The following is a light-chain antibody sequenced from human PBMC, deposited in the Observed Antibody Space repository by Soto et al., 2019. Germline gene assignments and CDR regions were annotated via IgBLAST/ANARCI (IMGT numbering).Light chain of an antibody. V-gene: IGKV3-20*01. Sequence: EIVLTQSPDTLSLSPGERATLSCRASQSMSISYLAWYQQQPGQPPRLLIYGTSTRATGIPDRFSGSESGRVFTLTISKLEPGDFAVYYCQQYGGSSWTFGQGTKVEIK. CDR3: QQYGGSSWT. CDR1: QSMSISY. CDR2: GTS. J-gene: IGKJ1*01.